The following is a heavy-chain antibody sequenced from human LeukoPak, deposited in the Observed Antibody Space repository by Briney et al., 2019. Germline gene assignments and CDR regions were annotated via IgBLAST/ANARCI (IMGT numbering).Heavy chain of an antibody. CDR3: ARVENYYDSSGYYFYWYFDL. CDR1: GGSISSYY. V-gene: IGHV4-59*06. D-gene: IGHD3-22*01. CDR2: IYYSGST. J-gene: IGHJ2*01. Sequence: PSETLSLTCTVSGGSISSYYWSWIRQPPGKGLEWIGYIYYSGSTYYNPSLKSRVTISVDTSKNQFSLKLSSVTVADTAVYYCARVENYYDSSGYYFYWYFDLWGRGTLVTVSS.